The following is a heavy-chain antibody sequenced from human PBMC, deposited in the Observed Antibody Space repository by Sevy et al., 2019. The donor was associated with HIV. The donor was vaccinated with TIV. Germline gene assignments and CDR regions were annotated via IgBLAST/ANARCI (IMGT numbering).Heavy chain of an antibody. Sequence: GGCLRLSCAASGFTFSSYAMNWVRQAPGKGLEWVSSINAISSNIYYADSVKGRFTISRDNAENSLYLQMNSLRGEDTAVYYCAKSSGFWSGYYYYYYYGMDVWGQGTTVTVSS. V-gene: IGHV3-21*04. CDR2: INAISSNI. CDR1: GFTFSSYA. CDR3: AKSSGFWSGYYYYYYYGMDV. J-gene: IGHJ6*02. D-gene: IGHD3-3*01.